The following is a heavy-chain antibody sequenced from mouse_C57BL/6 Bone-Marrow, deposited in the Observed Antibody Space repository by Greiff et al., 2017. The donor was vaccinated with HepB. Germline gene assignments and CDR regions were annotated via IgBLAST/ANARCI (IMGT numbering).Heavy chain of an antibody. D-gene: IGHD2-4*01. J-gene: IGHJ3*01. CDR2: ISYSGST. CDR3: ARDDYDEAPFAD. Sequence: ESGPGMVKPSQSLSLTCTVTGYSITSGYDWHWIRHFPGNKLEWMGYISYSGSTNYNPSLKSRISITHDTSKNHFFLKLNSVTTEDTATYYCARDDYDEAPFADWGQGTLVTVSA. CDR1: GYSITSGYD. V-gene: IGHV3-1*01.